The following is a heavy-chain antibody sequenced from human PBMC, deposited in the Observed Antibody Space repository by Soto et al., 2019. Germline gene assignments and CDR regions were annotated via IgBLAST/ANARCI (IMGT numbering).Heavy chain of an antibody. D-gene: IGHD3-10*01. CDR3: ARVGPWVPYYYTFENWFDP. J-gene: IGHJ5*02. CDR1: CYSIGSGYY. Sequence: SETLSLTCAVSCYSIGSGYYWGWLRQPPGKGLEWIGSIYHGGSTYYNPSLNSRVTLSIDMTNNHVSLILNSVTAADTAVYYCARVGPWVPYYYTFENWFDPWGQGTLVTVSS. CDR2: IYHGGST. V-gene: IGHV4-38-2*01.